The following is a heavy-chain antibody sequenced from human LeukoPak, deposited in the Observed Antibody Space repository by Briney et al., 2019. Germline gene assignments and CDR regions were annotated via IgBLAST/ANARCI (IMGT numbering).Heavy chain of an antibody. Sequence: SETLSLTCAAYGGSLNGHYWSWIRQPPGKGLEWIGEGSESGGTKFNPSLKSRVTISADTSKNQFSLKVKSVTAADTAVYYCAKNGQSGFSFDPWGQGTLVTVSS. CDR2: GSESGGT. CDR1: GGSLNGHY. J-gene: IGHJ5*02. V-gene: IGHV4-34*01. D-gene: IGHD3-3*01. CDR3: AKNGQSGFSFDP.